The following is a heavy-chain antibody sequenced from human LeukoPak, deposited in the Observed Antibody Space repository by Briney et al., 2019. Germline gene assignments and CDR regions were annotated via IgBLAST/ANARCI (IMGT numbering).Heavy chain of an antibody. CDR2: ISGSGGST. Sequence: GGSLRLSCAASGFTFSTYGMRWVRQAPGKGLDWVSAISGSGGSTYYADSVKGRFTISRDNSKNTLYLQMNSLRAEDTAIYYCAKDGYCSGGNCYSANDAFDIWGQGTMVTVSS. CDR1: GFTFSTYG. CDR3: AKDGYCSGGNCYSANDAFDI. V-gene: IGHV3-23*01. J-gene: IGHJ3*02. D-gene: IGHD2-15*01.